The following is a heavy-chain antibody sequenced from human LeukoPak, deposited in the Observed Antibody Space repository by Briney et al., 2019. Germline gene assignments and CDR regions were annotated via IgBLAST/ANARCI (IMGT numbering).Heavy chain of an antibody. CDR3: AKEDGSAYYWYFDL. CDR1: GFTFSSYA. D-gene: IGHD6-25*01. Sequence: PGGSLILSCAASGFTFSSYAMSWVRQAPGKGLEWVSGIYGSGSGTHYADSVKGRFTISRDNSKNTLYLEMNSLRAEDTALYYCAKEDGSAYYWYFDLWGRGTLVTVSS. V-gene: IGHV3-23*05. CDR2: IYGSGSGT. J-gene: IGHJ2*01.